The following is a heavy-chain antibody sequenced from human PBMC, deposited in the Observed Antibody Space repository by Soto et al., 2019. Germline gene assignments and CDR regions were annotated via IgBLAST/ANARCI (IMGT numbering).Heavy chain of an antibody. CDR1: GYTFTGYY. V-gene: IGHV1-2*04. CDR2: INPNSGGT. Sequence: ASVKVSCKASGYTFTGYYMHWVRQAPGQGLEWMGWINPNSGGTNYAQKFQGWVTMTRDTSISTAYMELSRLRSDDTAVYYCARENVALWASTAAFDIWGQGTMVTVSS. D-gene: IGHD1-26*01. CDR3: ARENVALWASTAAFDI. J-gene: IGHJ3*02.